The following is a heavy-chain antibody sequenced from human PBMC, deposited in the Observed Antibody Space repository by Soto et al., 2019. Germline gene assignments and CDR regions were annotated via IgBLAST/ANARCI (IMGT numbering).Heavy chain of an antibody. V-gene: IGHV1-3*01. Sequence: GASVKVSCKASGYTFTSYAMHWVRQAPGQRLEWMGWINAGNGNTKYSQKFQGRVTITRDTSASTAYMELSSLRSEDTAVYYCARGEDISDAFDIWGQGTMVTVSS. D-gene: IGHD1-26*01. CDR3: ARGEDISDAFDI. CDR1: GYTFTSYA. CDR2: INAGNGNT. J-gene: IGHJ3*02.